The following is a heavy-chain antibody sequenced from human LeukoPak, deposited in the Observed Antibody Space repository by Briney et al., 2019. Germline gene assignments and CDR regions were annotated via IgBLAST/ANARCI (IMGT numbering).Heavy chain of an antibody. CDR2: ISWDGGST. V-gene: IGHV3-43*01. CDR3: AKDMDSRNYYYYYMDV. D-gene: IGHD2-2*03. CDR1: GFTFDDYT. Sequence: QAGGSLRLSCAASGFTFDDYTMHWVRQAPGKGLEWVSLISWDGGSTYYADSVKGRFTISRDNSKNSLYLQMNSLRTEDTALYYCAKDMDSRNYYYYYMDVWGKGTTVTVSS. J-gene: IGHJ6*03.